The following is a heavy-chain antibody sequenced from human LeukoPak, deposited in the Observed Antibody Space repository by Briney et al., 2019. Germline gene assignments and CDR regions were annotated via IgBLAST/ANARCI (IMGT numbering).Heavy chain of an antibody. CDR1: GDSISSYY. D-gene: IGHD4-23*01. Sequence: SETLSLTCTVSGDSISSYYWSWIRQPAGKGLEWIGRIYASGNTNYNPSLKSRVTMSVDTSKSQFSLRLTSVTAADTAVYYCTRAPYGGNSHEDPYYYGMDVWGQGTTVTVSS. V-gene: IGHV4-4*07. CDR3: TRAPYGGNSHEDPYYYGMDV. J-gene: IGHJ6*02. CDR2: IYASGNT.